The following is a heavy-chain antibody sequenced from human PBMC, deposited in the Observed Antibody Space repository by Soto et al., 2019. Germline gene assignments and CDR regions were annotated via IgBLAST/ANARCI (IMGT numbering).Heavy chain of an antibody. CDR3: AKGAARYFDY. D-gene: IGHD1-26*01. Sequence: EVQLLESGGGLVQPGGSLRLSCVASGFSFGTYAMTWVRQVPGKGLEWVSTISGAIGSTFYADSVKGRFTISRDISKMMLFLHMNGLRGEDTGTYYCAKGAARYFDYWGRGALVTVSS. CDR2: ISGAIGST. J-gene: IGHJ4*02. CDR1: GFSFGTYA. V-gene: IGHV3-23*01.